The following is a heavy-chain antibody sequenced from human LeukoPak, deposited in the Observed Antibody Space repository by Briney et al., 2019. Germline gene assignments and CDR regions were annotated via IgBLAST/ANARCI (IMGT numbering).Heavy chain of an antibody. CDR3: ARGNIVVVPAATSNGMDV. CDR1: GGTFSSYA. Sequence: SVKVSRKASGGTFSSYAISWVRQAPGQGLEWMGGIIPIFGTANYAQKFQGRVTITADESTSTAYMELSSLRSEDTAVYYCARGNIVVVPAATSNGMDVWGQGTTVTVSS. J-gene: IGHJ6*02. CDR2: IIPIFGTA. V-gene: IGHV1-69*13. D-gene: IGHD2-2*01.